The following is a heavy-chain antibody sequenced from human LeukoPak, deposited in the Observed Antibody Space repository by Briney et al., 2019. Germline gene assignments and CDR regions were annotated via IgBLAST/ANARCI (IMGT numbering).Heavy chain of an antibody. Sequence: SETLSLTCTVSGGSISNSDYYWSWIRQPPGKGLEWIGYIYYSGSTYYNPSLKGRVPKSVDTSNNQFSLKVNSVTAADTAVYYCAREDVAGGSGSNYYYYGADVWGQGTTVTVSS. CDR3: AREDVAGGSGSNYYYYGADV. CDR2: IYYSGST. D-gene: IGHD3-10*01. J-gene: IGHJ6*02. V-gene: IGHV4-30-4*08. CDR1: GGSISNSDYY.